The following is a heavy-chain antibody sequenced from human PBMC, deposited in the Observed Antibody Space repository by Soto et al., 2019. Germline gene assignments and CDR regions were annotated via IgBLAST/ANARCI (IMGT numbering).Heavy chain of an antibody. J-gene: IGHJ4*02. D-gene: IGHD6-6*01. CDR1: GFSLSTSGVG. V-gene: IGHV2-5*02. Sequence: ASGPTLVNPTQTLTLTCTFSGFSLSTSGVGVGWIRKPPGKALEWLALIYWDDDKRYSPSLKSRLTITKDTSKNQVVLTMTNMDPVDTATYYCAHTPRGHPSSSAPENFDYWGQGTLVTVSS. CDR2: IYWDDDK. CDR3: AHTPRGHPSSSAPENFDY.